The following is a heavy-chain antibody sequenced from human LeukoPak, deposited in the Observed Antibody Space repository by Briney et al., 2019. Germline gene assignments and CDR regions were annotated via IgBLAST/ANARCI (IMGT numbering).Heavy chain of an antibody. CDR3: ARHPKTYYDFWSGYPTSLYYFDY. Sequence: GESLQISCKGSGYSFTSYWIGWVRQMPGKGLEWMGIIYPGDSDTRYSPSFQGQVTISADKSISTAYLQWSSLKASDTAMYYCARHPKTYYDFWSGYPTSLYYFDYWGQGTLVTVSS. CDR1: GYSFTSYW. V-gene: IGHV5-51*01. CDR2: IYPGDSDT. D-gene: IGHD3-3*01. J-gene: IGHJ4*02.